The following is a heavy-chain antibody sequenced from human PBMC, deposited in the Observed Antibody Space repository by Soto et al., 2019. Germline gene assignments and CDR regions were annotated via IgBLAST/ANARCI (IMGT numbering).Heavy chain of an antibody. V-gene: IGHV4-30-2*01. CDR2: IYHSGST. Sequence: SGTLSLTCAVSGVTISSCGYPWTWIPQPPGKGLDWIGYIYHSGSTYYNPSLKSRVTISVDRSKHQSSLKLSSVTVADTAVYYCARHAGGYYGMDVWGQGTTVTVSS. J-gene: IGHJ6*02. CDR1: GVTISSCGYP. CDR3: ARHAGGYYGMDV.